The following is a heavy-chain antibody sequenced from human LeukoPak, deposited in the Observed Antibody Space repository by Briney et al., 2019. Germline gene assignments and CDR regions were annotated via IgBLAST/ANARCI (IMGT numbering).Heavy chain of an antibody. CDR1: GYTFTGYY. Sequence: GASVKVSCTASGYTFTGYYMHWVRQAPGQGLEWMGWINPNSGGTNYAQKFQGRVTMTRDTSTSTVYMELSSLRSEDTAVYYCARDRYYGSGKVDAFDIWGQGTMVTVSS. V-gene: IGHV1-2*02. D-gene: IGHD3-10*01. CDR2: INPNSGGT. CDR3: ARDRYYGSGKVDAFDI. J-gene: IGHJ3*02.